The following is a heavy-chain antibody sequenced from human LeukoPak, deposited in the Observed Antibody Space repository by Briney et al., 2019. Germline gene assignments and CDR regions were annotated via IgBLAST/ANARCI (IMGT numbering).Heavy chain of an antibody. Sequence: GGSLRLSCAASGFTFSSYAMSWVRQAPGKGLEWVSAISGSGGSTYYADSVKGRFTISRDNSKNTLYLQMNSLRAEDTAVYYCAKGATAAALHPRTIDYWGQGTLVTVSS. CDR2: ISGSGGST. J-gene: IGHJ4*02. CDR1: GFTFSSYA. V-gene: IGHV3-23*01. CDR3: AKGATAAALHPRTIDY. D-gene: IGHD6-13*01.